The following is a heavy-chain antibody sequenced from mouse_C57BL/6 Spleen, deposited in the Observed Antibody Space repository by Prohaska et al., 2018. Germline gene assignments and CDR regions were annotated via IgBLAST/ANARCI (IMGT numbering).Heavy chain of an antibody. D-gene: IGHD2-5*01. CDR1: GYTFTSYW. J-gene: IGHJ3*01. V-gene: IGHV1-50*01. CDR3: ASSYSNYEGFAY. Sequence: QVQLQQPGAELVKPGASVKLSCKASGYTFTSYWMQWVKQRPGQGLEWIGEIETSDSYTNYNQKFKGKDTLTVDTSSSTAYMQLSSLTSEDSAVYYCASSYSNYEGFAYWGQGTLVTVSA. CDR2: IETSDSYT.